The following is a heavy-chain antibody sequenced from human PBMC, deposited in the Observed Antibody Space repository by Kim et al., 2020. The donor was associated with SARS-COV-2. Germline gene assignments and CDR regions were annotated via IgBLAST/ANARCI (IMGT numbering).Heavy chain of an antibody. CDR3: ATSLPADARYYFDY. V-gene: IGHV4-34*01. CDR2: INHSGST. J-gene: IGHJ4*02. D-gene: IGHD1-26*01. CDR1: GGSFSGYY. Sequence: SETLSLTCAVYGGSFSGYYWSWIRQPPGKGLEWIGEINHSGSTNYNPSLKSRVTISVDTSKNQFSLKLSSVTAADTAVYYCATSLPADARYYFDYWGQGTLVTVSS.